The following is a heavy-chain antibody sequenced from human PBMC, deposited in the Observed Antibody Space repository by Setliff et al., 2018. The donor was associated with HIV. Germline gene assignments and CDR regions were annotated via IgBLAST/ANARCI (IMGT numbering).Heavy chain of an antibody. Sequence: SVKVSCKASGGTFSSYAINWVRQAPGQGLEWMGHIIPIFDATHYAQKLQGRVKITADDSSNTAYMELSSLRSEDTAVYYCATFLFRDSTDPYYRPPGDFPLYYFDYWAQGTLVTVSS. CDR3: ATFLFRDSTDPYYRPPGDFPLYYFDY. CDR1: GGTFSSYA. J-gene: IGHJ4*02. D-gene: IGHD3-10*01. CDR2: IIPIFDAT. V-gene: IGHV1-69*13.